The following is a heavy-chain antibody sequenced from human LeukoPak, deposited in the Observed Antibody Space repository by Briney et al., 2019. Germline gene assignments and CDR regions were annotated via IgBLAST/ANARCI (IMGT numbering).Heavy chain of an antibody. CDR2: INPNSGGI. D-gene: IGHD1-26*01. Sequence: GASVKVSCKASGYTFTGYYMHWVRQAPGQGLEWMGRINPNSGGINYAQKFQGRVTMTRDTSISAAYMELSRLRSDDTAVYYCASMLGAHDAFDIWGQGTMVTVSS. CDR3: ASMLGAHDAFDI. CDR1: GYTFTGYY. J-gene: IGHJ3*02. V-gene: IGHV1-2*06.